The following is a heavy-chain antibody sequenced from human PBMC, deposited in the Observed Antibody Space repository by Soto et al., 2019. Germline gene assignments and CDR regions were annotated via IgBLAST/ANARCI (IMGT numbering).Heavy chain of an antibody. CDR2: IWYDGSNK. CDR1: GFTFSSYG. Sequence: QVQLVESGGGVVQPGRSLRLSCAASGFTFSSYGMHWVRQAPGKGLEWVAVIWYDGSNKYYADSVKGRFTISRDNSKNTRYLQMNSRRAEDTAVYYCAFSPRRDIVVVPAARPYYYYGMDVWGQGTTVTVSS. CDR3: AFSPRRDIVVVPAARPYYYYGMDV. J-gene: IGHJ6*02. D-gene: IGHD2-2*01. V-gene: IGHV3-33*01.